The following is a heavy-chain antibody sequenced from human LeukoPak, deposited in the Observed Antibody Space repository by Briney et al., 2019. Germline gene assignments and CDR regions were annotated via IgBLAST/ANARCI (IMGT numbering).Heavy chain of an antibody. Sequence: SGTLSLTCAVSGGSISSSNWWSWVRQPPGKGLEWIGEIYHSGSTKYNPSLKSRVTISEDKSKNQFSLKLSSVTAADTAVYYCARDKGSSGWYSFDAFDIWGQGTMVTVSS. CDR1: GGSISSSNW. CDR2: IYHSGST. CDR3: ARDKGSSGWYSFDAFDI. V-gene: IGHV4-4*02. D-gene: IGHD6-19*01. J-gene: IGHJ3*02.